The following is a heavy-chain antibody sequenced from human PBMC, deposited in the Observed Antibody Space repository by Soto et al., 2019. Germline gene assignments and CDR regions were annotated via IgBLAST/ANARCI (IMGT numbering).Heavy chain of an antibody. J-gene: IGHJ6*02. D-gene: IGHD3-22*01. CDR2: INPNSGGT. CDR3: ARDGNDSSGGMDV. V-gene: IGHV1-2*04. Sequence: ASVKVSCKASGYTFTGYYMHWVRQAPGQGLEWMGWINPNSGGTNYAQKFQGWVTMTRDTSISTAYMELSRLRSDDTAVYYCARDGNDSSGGMDVWGRGTTVTVSS. CDR1: GYTFTGYY.